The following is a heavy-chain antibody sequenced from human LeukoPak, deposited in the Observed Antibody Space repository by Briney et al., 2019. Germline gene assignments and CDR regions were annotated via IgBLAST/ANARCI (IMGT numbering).Heavy chain of an antibody. CDR1: GYTFTDYG. V-gene: IGHV1-18*01. D-gene: IGHD2-8*02. CDR2: ISTLYGNK. Sequence: ASVKVSCKASGYTFTDYGINWVRQAPGPGPEWMGWISTLYGNKNFAQKFQGRVTMTSDTSTTTAYLELASLTSDDSAIYYCARARSRASTWYWDHWGQGTLVTVSS. CDR3: ARARSRASTWYWDH. J-gene: IGHJ4*02.